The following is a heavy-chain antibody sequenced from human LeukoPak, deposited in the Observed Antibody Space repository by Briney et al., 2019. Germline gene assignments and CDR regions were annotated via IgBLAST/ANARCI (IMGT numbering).Heavy chain of an antibody. D-gene: IGHD2-15*01. CDR1: TYTFTNYP. CDR2: INTNTGNP. J-gene: IGHJ4*02. CDR3: ARDTYCSGGRCYSRVGY. V-gene: IGHV7-4-1*02. Sequence: ASVTVSCKASTYTFTNYPMNWVRQAPRQGLEWMGWINTNTGNPTYAQGFTERFVFSWDTSFNTAYLQINSLKPEDTAVYFCARDTYCSGGRCYSRVGYWGQGTVVTVSS.